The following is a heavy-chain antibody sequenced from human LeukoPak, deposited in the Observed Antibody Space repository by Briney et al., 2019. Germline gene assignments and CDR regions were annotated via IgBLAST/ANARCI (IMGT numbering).Heavy chain of an antibody. V-gene: IGHV3-30-3*01. CDR1: GFTFSSYA. D-gene: IGHD5-18*01. Sequence: PGGSLRLSCAASGFTFSSYAMHWVRQAPGKGLEWVAVISYDGSNKYYADSVKGRFTISRDNSKNTSYLQMNSLRAEDTAVYYCARDLLSTAMVPFDYWGQGTLVTVSS. J-gene: IGHJ4*02. CDR2: ISYDGSNK. CDR3: ARDLLSTAMVPFDY.